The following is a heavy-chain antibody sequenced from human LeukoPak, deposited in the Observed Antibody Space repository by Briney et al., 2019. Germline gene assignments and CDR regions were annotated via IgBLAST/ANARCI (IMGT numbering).Heavy chain of an antibody. J-gene: IGHJ4*02. D-gene: IGHD6-13*01. CDR2: ISAYNGNT. CDR3: ARSIAAAGEIDY. CDR1: GYTFTSYG. Sequence: ASVKLSCKASGYTFTSYGISWGRQAPGQGLEWMGWISAYNGNTNYAQKLQGRVTMTTDTSTSTAYMELRSLRSDDTAVYYCARSIAAAGEIDYWGQGTLVTVSS. V-gene: IGHV1-18*01.